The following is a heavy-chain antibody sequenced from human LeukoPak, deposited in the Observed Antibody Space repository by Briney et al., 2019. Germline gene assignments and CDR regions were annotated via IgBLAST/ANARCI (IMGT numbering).Heavy chain of an antibody. V-gene: IGHV3-23*01. CDR3: AKRGRSGGKDHDAFDI. Sequence: GGSLRLSCAASGFTFSSYAMSWVRQAPGKGLEWVSAISAGGASTYYADSVKGRFTISRDNSKNTLSLQMNSLRAEDTAVYYCAKRGRSGGKDHDAFDIWGQGTMVTVSS. CDR2: ISAGGAST. CDR1: GFTFSSYA. D-gene: IGHD4-23*01. J-gene: IGHJ3*02.